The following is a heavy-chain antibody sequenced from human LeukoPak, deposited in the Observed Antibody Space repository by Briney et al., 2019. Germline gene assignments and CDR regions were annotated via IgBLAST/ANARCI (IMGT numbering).Heavy chain of an antibody. V-gene: IGHV1-46*01. CDR1: GYTFTSYY. J-gene: IGHJ3*02. CDR2: INPSGGST. CDR3: ARDEVQYCSGGSCYSEAAFDI. D-gene: IGHD2-15*01. Sequence: ASVKVSCKASGYTFTSYYMHWVRQAPGLGLEWMGIINPSGGSTSYAQKFQGRVTMTRDMSTSTVYMELSSLRSEDTAVYYCARDEVQYCSGGSCYSEAAFDIWGQGTMVTVSS.